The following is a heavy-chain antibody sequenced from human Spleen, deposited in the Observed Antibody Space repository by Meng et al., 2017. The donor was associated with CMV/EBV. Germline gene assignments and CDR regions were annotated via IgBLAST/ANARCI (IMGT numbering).Heavy chain of an antibody. V-gene: IGHV3-48*03. CDR2: ISSSGSTT. D-gene: IGHD1-1*01. CDR1: GFPFSAYE. CDR3: ARGRGDNWYYYGMDV. Sequence: GGSLRLSCAASGFPFSAYEMNWVRQAPGKGLEWVLYISSSGSTTYYADSVKGRFTISRDNAKKSLYLQMNSLRAEDTAVYYCARGRGDNWYYYGMDVWGQGTTVTVSS. J-gene: IGHJ6*02.